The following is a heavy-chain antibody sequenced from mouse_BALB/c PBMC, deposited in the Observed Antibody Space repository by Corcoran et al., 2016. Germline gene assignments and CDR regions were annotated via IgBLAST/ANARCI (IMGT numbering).Heavy chain of an antibody. J-gene: IGHJ4*01. V-gene: IGHV9-1*02. CDR2: INTYTGEP. D-gene: IGHD2-1*01. Sequence: QIQLVQSGPELKKPGETVKISCKASGYTFTNYGMNWVKQAPGKGLKWIGWINTYTGEPTYADDFKGRFAFSLETSASTAYLQINNLKNEDMATYFCAIYYGNYYAMDYWGQGTSVTVSS. CDR3: AIYYGNYYAMDY. CDR1: GYTFTNYG.